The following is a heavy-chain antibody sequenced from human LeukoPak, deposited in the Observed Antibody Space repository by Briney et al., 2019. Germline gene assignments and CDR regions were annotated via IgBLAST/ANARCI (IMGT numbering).Heavy chain of an antibody. J-gene: IGHJ4*02. Sequence: ASVKVSGKTSGYTFSTHGISWVRQAPGQGLEWMGWISAYNGETNYAQNLQGRVTMTTDTSTSTAYMELRSLRSDDMVVYYCARDCSGGSCSFDYWGQGTLVTVSS. CDR3: ARDCSGGSCSFDY. D-gene: IGHD2-15*01. CDR2: ISAYNGET. V-gene: IGHV1-18*03. CDR1: GYTFSTHG.